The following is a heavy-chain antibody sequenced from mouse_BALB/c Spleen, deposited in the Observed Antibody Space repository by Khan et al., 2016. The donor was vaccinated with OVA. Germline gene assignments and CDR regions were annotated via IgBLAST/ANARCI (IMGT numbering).Heavy chain of an antibody. CDR3: AREEALYYFDY. D-gene: IGHD3-2*02. V-gene: IGHV1S132*01. Sequence: QVQLQQSGAELVRPGASVKLSCKTSGYIFTSYWIHWVKQRSGQGLEWFARIYPGTDNTNYNEKLKDKVTLTADKSSSTVYMQLSSLKSEDSAVYCCAREEALYYFDYWGQGTTLTVSS. CDR2: IYPGTDNT. CDR1: GYIFTSYW. J-gene: IGHJ2*01.